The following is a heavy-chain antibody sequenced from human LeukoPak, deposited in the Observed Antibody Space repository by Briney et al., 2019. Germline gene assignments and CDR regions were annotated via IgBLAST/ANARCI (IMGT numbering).Heavy chain of an antibody. CDR1: GLTFSSYA. Sequence: GGSLRLSCAASGLTFSSYAMSLVRQAPGKGLEWVSAISGSGGSTYYADSVKGRFTISRDNSKNTLYLQMNSLRAEDTAVYYCAKGLVGATKDWFDPWGQGTLVTVSS. V-gene: IGHV3-23*01. CDR3: AKGLVGATKDWFDP. D-gene: IGHD1-26*01. CDR2: ISGSGGST. J-gene: IGHJ5*02.